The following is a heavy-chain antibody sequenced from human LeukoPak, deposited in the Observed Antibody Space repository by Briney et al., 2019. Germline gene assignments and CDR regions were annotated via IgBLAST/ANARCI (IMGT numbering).Heavy chain of an antibody. CDR2: IKSKTDGGTT. V-gene: IGHV3-15*01. CDR3: TTRGGSFPIFDY. CDR1: GFTFSDAW. J-gene: IGHJ4*02. D-gene: IGHD1-26*01. Sequence: GGSLRLSCAASGFTFSDAWMSWVRQAPGKGLEWVGRIKSKTDGGTTDYAAPVKGRFTISRDDSKNTLYLQMNSLKTEDTAVYYCTTRGGSFPIFDYWGQGTLVTVSS.